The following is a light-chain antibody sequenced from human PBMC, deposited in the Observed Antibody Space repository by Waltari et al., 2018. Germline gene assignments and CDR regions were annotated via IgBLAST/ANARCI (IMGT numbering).Light chain of an antibody. Sequence: QSALTQPRSVCGSPGQSVTISCTGSSSDIGDYHYVSWYQQHPGKAPKFMIYDVSKRPSGVPDRFSGSKSGNTASLTISGLQTEDEADYYCCSYGGSFSSGYVFGSGTKVTVL. CDR2: DVS. J-gene: IGLJ1*01. V-gene: IGLV2-11*01. CDR3: CSYGGSFSSGYV. CDR1: SSDIGDYHY.